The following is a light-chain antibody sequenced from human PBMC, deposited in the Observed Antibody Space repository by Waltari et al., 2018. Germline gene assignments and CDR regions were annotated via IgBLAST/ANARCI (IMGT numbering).Light chain of an antibody. J-gene: IGKJ1*01. CDR2: KAF. V-gene: IGKV1-5*03. Sequence: DIQMTQSPSTLSASVGDRVTITCRASQIITGWLAWYQQKPGKAPKLLIYKAFTLESGVPSRFSGSGSGTEFTLTISSLQPDDFATYYCLQYNTYWTFGQGTRVEIK. CDR1: QIITGW. CDR3: LQYNTYWT.